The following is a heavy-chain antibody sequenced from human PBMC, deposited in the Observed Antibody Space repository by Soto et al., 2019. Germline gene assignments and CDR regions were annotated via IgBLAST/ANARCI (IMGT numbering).Heavy chain of an antibody. CDR3: ARHWRYSSGWYRPYY. Sequence: ASVKVSCKASGYTFTGYYLHWVRQAPGQGLEWMGWINPNSGDTNYAQKFQGRVTMTRDTSINTAYMELNRLRSDDTAVYYCARHWRYSSGWYRPYYWGQGTLVTVSS. J-gene: IGHJ4*02. D-gene: IGHD6-19*01. CDR2: INPNSGDT. CDR1: GYTFTGYY. V-gene: IGHV1-2*02.